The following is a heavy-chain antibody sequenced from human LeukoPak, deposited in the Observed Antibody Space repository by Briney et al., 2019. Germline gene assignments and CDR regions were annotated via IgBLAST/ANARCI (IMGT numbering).Heavy chain of an antibody. J-gene: IGHJ4*02. CDR2: IWYDGSNK. D-gene: IGHD3-3*01. V-gene: IGHV3-33*01. Sequence: GGSLRLSCVASGFTFSSYGMQWVRQDPGTGLEWAAVIWYDGSNKYYADSVKGRFTISRDNSKNTLYLQMNSLRAEDTAVYYCAREDFWSGRNDYWGQGTLVTVSS. CDR1: GFTFSSYG. CDR3: AREDFWSGRNDY.